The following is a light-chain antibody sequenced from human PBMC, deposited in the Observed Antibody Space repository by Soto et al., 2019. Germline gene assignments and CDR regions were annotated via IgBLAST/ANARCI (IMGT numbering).Light chain of an antibody. CDR1: QGIGTD. J-gene: IGKJ4*01. CDR2: VAS. CDR3: QQLHSYPLT. V-gene: IGKV1-9*01. Sequence: IQLTPSPSFLSASLGDRITITCRASQGIGTDVAWYQKEPGKARNLLIYVASTLQSGVPSRFSGNGSGTEFTLTSSSLQPEYVATYYCQQLHSYPLTFGGGTKVEIK.